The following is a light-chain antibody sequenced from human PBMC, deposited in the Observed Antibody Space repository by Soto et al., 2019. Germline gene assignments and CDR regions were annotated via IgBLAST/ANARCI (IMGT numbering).Light chain of an antibody. CDR2: EVT. J-gene: IGLJ1*01. V-gene: IGLV2-14*01. Sequence: QSALTQPASVSGSLGQSITISCTGTGSDTAGYNYISWYQQLPGKAPKLMIYEVTIRPSGISNRFSGSKSGNTASLTISGLQAEDEADYFCTSFTSTSSLYVFGTGTKLTVL. CDR3: TSFTSTSSLYV. CDR1: GSDTAGYNY.